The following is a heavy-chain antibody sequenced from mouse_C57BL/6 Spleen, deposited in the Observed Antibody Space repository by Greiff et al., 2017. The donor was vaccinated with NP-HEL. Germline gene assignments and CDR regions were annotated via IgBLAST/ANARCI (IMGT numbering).Heavy chain of an antibody. Sequence: SGAELVRPGASVTLSCKASGYTFTDYEMHWVKQTPVHGLEWIGAIDPETGGTAYNQKFKGKAILTADKSSSTAYMELRSLTSEDSAVYYCTRDYGSFFDYWGQGTTLTVSS. CDR3: TRDYGSFFDY. J-gene: IGHJ2*01. CDR1: GYTFTDYE. CDR2: IDPETGGT. D-gene: IGHD1-1*01. V-gene: IGHV1-15*01.